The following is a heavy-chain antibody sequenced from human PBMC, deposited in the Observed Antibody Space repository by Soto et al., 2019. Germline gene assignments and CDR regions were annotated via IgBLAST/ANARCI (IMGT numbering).Heavy chain of an antibody. CDR3: ARRGSGCYYDY. CDR2: ISGSGGNT. CDR1: GFTFSSYA. D-gene: IGHD6-19*01. V-gene: IGHV3-23*01. J-gene: IGHJ4*02. Sequence: EVQLLESGGGLVQPGGSLRLSCAASGFTFSSYAMRWVRQAPVKGLEWVSAISGSGGNTYYADSVKGRFTISRDNSKNTLYLQMNILRAEDTAVYYCARRGSGCYYDYWGQGTLVTVSS.